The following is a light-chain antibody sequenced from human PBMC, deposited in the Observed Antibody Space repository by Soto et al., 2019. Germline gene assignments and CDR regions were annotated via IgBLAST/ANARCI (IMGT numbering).Light chain of an antibody. CDR3: QQWDNVPLT. V-gene: IGKV1-33*01. CDR2: DAS. CDR1: QDIKKY. J-gene: IGKJ4*01. Sequence: DIQMTQSPSTLSGSVGDRVTITCRASQDIKKYLNWYQQRPGKAPKLLIYDASNLQTGVPSRFSGSGSGTHFTFTISSLLPEDIATYFCQQWDNVPLTFGGGTKVDIK.